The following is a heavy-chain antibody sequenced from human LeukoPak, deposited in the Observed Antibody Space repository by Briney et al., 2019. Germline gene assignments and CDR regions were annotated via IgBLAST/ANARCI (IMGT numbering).Heavy chain of an antibody. CDR3: ARGGYYGSGNDFRFDP. V-gene: IGHV4-34*01. CDR1: GGSFTNYY. Sequence: PSETLSLTCGVYGGSFTNYYWSWIRQPPGKGLEWIGEIDHSGITNYNSSLKSRVTISVDTSKNQFSLKLSSVTAADTAVYYCARGGYYGSGNDFRFDPWGQGTLVTVSS. CDR2: IDHSGIT. J-gene: IGHJ5*02. D-gene: IGHD3-10*01.